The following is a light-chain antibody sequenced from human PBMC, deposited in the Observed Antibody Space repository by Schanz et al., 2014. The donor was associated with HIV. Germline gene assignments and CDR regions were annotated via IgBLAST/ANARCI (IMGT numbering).Light chain of an antibody. CDR2: ATY. Sequence: QSVLTQPPSASGTPGQRVTISCSGSSSNIKMNAVNWYQHLPGMGPKLLIYATYNRPSGVPDRFSGSGSDTSASLAISGLQSEDEADYYCQTWGTGIHVFRGGTKLTVL. CDR1: SSNIKMNA. J-gene: IGLJ2*01. V-gene: IGLV1-44*01. CDR3: QTWGTGIHV.